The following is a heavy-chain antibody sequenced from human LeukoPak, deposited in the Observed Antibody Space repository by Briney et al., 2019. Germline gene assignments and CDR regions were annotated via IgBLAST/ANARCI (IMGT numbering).Heavy chain of an antibody. D-gene: IGHD1-26*01. Sequence: SETLSLTCTVSGGSISSYYWSWIRQPPGKGLEWIGYIYYSGSTNYNPSLKSRVTISVDTSKNQFSLKLSSVTAADTAVYYCARRSSGSYSHWGQGTLVTVSS. CDR1: GGSISSYY. CDR3: ARRSSGSYSH. V-gene: IGHV4-59*08. CDR2: IYYSGST. J-gene: IGHJ4*02.